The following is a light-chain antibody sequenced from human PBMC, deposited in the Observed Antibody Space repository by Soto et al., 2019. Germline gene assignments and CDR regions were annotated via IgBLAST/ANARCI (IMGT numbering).Light chain of an antibody. V-gene: IGKV3-11*01. J-gene: IGKJ1*01. CDR2: DAS. Sequence: EIVFTQSPTTLSLSPGETATPSCRASQSVSSYLAWYQQKPGQAPRLLIYDASNRATGIPDRFSGSGSGTDFTLTISSLEPEDFAVYYCHQRGSWPRGTFGQGTKVDIK. CDR3: HQRGSWPRGT. CDR1: QSVSSY.